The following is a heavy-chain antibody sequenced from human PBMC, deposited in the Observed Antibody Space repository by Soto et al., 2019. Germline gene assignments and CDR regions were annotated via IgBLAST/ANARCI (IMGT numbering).Heavy chain of an antibody. D-gene: IGHD2-15*01. CDR3: ASLDGGYFSGSSYYPALDF. J-gene: IGHJ4*02. V-gene: IGHV4-34*01. CDR1: GGSFSGYY. CDR2: INHSGST. Sequence: SETLALTCAAYGGSFSGYYWGWIRQPPGKGVEWIGEINHSGSTNYNPSLKSRVTISVDTSKNQFSLKLSSVTAADTAVYYCASLDGGYFSGSSYYPALDFWGPGTLVTVSS.